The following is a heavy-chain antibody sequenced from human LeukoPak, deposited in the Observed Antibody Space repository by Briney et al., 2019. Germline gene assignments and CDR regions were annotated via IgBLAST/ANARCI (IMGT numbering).Heavy chain of an antibody. CDR3: ARLVYCSSTSCYFAYYYYYMDV. CDR2: ISAYNGNT. Sequence: GASVKVSCKASGYTFTSYGISWVRQAPGQGLEWMGWISAYNGNTNYAQKLQGRVTMTTDTSTSTAYMELRSLRSDDTAVYYCARLVYCSSTSCYFAYYYYYMDVWGKGTTVTISS. CDR1: GYTFTSYG. V-gene: IGHV1-18*01. J-gene: IGHJ6*03. D-gene: IGHD2-2*01.